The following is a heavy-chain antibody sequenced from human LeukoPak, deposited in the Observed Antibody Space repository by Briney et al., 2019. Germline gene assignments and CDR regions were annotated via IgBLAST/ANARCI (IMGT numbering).Heavy chain of an antibody. CDR2: IYYSGST. V-gene: IGHV4-59*08. Sequence: PSETLSLTCTVSGGSISSYYWSWIRQPPGKGLEWIGYIYYSGSTNYNPSLKSRVTISIDTSKNQFSLKLSSVTAADTAVYYCARTTYYYDSSGPGGAFDIRGQGTMVTVSS. CDR1: GGSISSYY. CDR3: ARTTYYYDSSGPGGAFDI. D-gene: IGHD3-22*01. J-gene: IGHJ3*02.